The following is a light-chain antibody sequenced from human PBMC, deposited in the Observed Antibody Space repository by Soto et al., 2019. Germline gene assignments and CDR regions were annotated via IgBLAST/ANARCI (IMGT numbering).Light chain of an antibody. Sequence: EIVLTQSPDTLSLSPGERATLSCRASQSVSTTYLAWYQQKPGQAPRLLIYGASNRATGIPDRFSGSGSGTDFTLTISRLEPEDFAVYYCQQYSSSAWTFGQGTKVDIK. CDR3: QQYSSSAWT. CDR2: GAS. V-gene: IGKV3-20*01. J-gene: IGKJ1*01. CDR1: QSVSTTY.